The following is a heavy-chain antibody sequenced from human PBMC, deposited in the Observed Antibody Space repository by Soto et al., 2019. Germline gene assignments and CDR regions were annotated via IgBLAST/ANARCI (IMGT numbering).Heavy chain of an antibody. CDR1: GFTFDSYA. CDR2: IRSSGDST. J-gene: IGHJ6*02. CDR3: ATATWYDILTGAPYYYYYGLDV. D-gene: IGHD3-9*01. Sequence: EVQLLESGGGLVQPGGSLRLSCAASGFTFDSYAMGWVRQAPGKGLGWVSAIRSSGDSTFYADSVKGRFSISRDNSKNTVYLQMNGLRAEDTAVYYCATATWYDILTGAPYYYYYGLDVWGQGTTVTVSS. V-gene: IGHV3-23*01.